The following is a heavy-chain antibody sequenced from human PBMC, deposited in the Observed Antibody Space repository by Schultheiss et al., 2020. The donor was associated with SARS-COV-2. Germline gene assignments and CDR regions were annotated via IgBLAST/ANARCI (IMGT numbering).Heavy chain of an antibody. J-gene: IGHJ4*02. CDR3: AIVNYDSSGYYWDTFDN. D-gene: IGHD3-22*01. Sequence: SETLSLTCTVSGGSISSYYWSWIRQPPGKGLEWIGYIYYSGSTNYNPSLKSRVTISVDTSKNQFSLKLSSVTAADTAVYYCAIVNYDSSGYYWDTFDNWGQGTLVTVSS. CDR1: GGSISSYY. V-gene: IGHV4-59*01. CDR2: IYYSGST.